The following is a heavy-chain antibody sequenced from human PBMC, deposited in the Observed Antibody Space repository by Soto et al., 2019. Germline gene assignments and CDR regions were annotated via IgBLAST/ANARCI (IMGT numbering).Heavy chain of an antibody. CDR1: GGSISSGGYY. D-gene: IGHD2-2*01. CDR2: IYYIGST. CDR3: ASGYCSSTTCFDP. V-gene: IGHV4-31*03. Sequence: SETLSLTCTVSGGSISSGGYYWSWIRQHPGKGLEWIGYIYYIGSTYYNPSLKSRVTISVDTSKNQFSLKLSSVTAADTAVYYCASGYCSSTTCFDPWGQGTLVTVSS. J-gene: IGHJ5*02.